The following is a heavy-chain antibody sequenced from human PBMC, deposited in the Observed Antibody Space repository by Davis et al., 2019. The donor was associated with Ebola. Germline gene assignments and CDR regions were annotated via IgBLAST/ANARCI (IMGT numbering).Heavy chain of an antibody. CDR3: AKAGHCGNYCSFDS. D-gene: IGHD1-26*01. CDR1: GFTVSSNY. CDR2: IGGGGGSI. J-gene: IGHJ4*02. V-gene: IGHV3-23*01. Sequence: GGSLRLSCAASGFTVSSNYMSWVRHAPGKGLGWVSSIGGGGGSIYYADSVKGRFTISRDNSKNTLYLQMNSLRAEDTAVYYCAKAGHCGNYCSFDSWGQGTLVTVSS.